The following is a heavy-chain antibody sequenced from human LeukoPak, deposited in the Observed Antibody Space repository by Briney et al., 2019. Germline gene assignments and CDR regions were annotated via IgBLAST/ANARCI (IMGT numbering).Heavy chain of an antibody. J-gene: IGHJ4*02. CDR2: IYYSGSL. D-gene: IGHD3-10*01. CDR1: GGSIISSY. V-gene: IGHV4-59*12. Sequence: PSETLSLTCTVSGGSIISSYWGWIPRPPGKGLEWIGCIYYSGSLNYNPSLQGRVTLSVDPSKSQFSLELSSVTAADTAVYYCARGDRSHYLYDYWGQGTLVTVSS. CDR3: ARGDRSHYLYDY.